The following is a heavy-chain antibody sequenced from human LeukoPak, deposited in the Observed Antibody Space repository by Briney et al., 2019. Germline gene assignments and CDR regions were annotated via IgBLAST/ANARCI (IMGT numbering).Heavy chain of an antibody. CDR2: ISYDGSNR. CDR1: GFTFSSYG. Sequence: GSLILSCAASGFTFSSYGMHWVRQAPGKGLEWVAVISYDGSNRYCADSVKGRFTISRDNSKNTLYLQMNSLRGEDTAVYYCAKDLRPVGGWYYYGLDVWGQGTTVTVSS. V-gene: IGHV3-30*18. D-gene: IGHD1-26*01. CDR3: AKDLRPVGGWYYYGLDV. J-gene: IGHJ6*02.